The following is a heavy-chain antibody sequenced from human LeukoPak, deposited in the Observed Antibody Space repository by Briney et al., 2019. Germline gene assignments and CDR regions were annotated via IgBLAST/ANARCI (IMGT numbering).Heavy chain of an antibody. J-gene: IGHJ3*01. CDR3: VRYDYYDMWSRQHPHDGFDL. CDR1: GGPIGAFY. V-gene: IGHV4-59*12. D-gene: IGHD3-3*01. Sequence: SETLSLTCTVSGGPIGAFYWTWIRQSPEMGLEWLGYMFYGGTTNYNPSFRGRVTISIDTSKSQISLSLSSVTAADTAMYYCVRYDYYDMWSRQHPHDGFDLWGQGTLVTVSS. CDR2: MFYGGTT.